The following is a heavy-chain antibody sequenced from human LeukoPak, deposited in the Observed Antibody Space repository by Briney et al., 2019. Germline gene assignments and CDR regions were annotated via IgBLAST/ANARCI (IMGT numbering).Heavy chain of an antibody. J-gene: IGHJ4*02. D-gene: IGHD1-26*01. V-gene: IGHV3-48*02. Sequence: GTSLRLSWAASGFTFSTYSMNCVSHAPGKWLEWVASISGSNTTIYYADSVKGRFTISRDNVKASLYLRMISLRDEDTAVYYCARRLGTTMLDYWGQGTLVTVSS. CDR3: ARRLGTTMLDY. CDR1: GFTFSTYS. CDR2: ISGSNTTI.